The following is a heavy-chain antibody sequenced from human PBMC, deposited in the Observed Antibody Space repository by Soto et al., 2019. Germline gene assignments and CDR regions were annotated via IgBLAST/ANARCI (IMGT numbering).Heavy chain of an antibody. CDR2: ISSSSSYT. CDR3: ARDQGDSTDYGMDV. CDR1: GFTFSDYY. J-gene: IGHJ6*02. Sequence: GGSLRLSCAASGFTFSDYYMSWIRQAPGKGLEWVSYISSSSSYTNYADSVKGRFTISRDNAKNSLYLQMNSLRAEDTAVYYCARDQGDSTDYGMDVWGQGTTVTVSS. V-gene: IGHV3-11*06. D-gene: IGHD6-13*01.